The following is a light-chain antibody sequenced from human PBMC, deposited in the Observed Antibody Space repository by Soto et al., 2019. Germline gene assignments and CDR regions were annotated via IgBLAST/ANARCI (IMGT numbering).Light chain of an antibody. V-gene: IGKV3-20*01. CDR1: QSVSFSY. Sequence: EIVLTQSPGTLSLSPGDRATLSCRASQSVSFSYLAWYQQKAGPAPRLLIYGATSRATGIPDRFSGSESGTDFTLTISRLEPEDFAVYYCQQYGSSPLTFGGGTKVEIK. J-gene: IGKJ4*01. CDR2: GAT. CDR3: QQYGSSPLT.